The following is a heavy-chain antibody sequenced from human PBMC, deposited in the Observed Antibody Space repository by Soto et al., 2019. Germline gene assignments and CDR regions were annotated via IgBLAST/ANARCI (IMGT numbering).Heavy chain of an antibody. CDR3: ARGREQVFGVVGNDY. CDR2: ICQSGNT. V-gene: IGHV4-34*01. Sequence: QVQLQQWGAGLLKPSETLSLTCAVYGGSFSAYCWTWIRQPPGKGLEWIGDICQSGNTNYDPSLQSRVPISVDTSKSQFFLNLRSVTAADTAVYYCARGREQVFGVVGNDYWGQGNLVTVSS. CDR1: GGSFSAYC. D-gene: IGHD3-3*01. J-gene: IGHJ4*02.